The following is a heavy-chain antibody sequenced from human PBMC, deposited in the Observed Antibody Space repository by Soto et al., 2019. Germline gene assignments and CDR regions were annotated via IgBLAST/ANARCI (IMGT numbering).Heavy chain of an antibody. V-gene: IGHV1-69*01. CDR3: ARGMEDTDMVPFDY. J-gene: IGHJ4*02. CDR1: GGTFSSYA. CDR2: IIPIFGTA. D-gene: IGHD5-18*01. Sequence: QVQLVQSGAEVKEPGSSVKVSCKASGGTFSSYAISWVRQAPGQGLEWMGGIIPIFGTANYAQKFQGRVTITADEYKSTAYMEVSSLRSEDTAVYYCARGMEDTDMVPFDYWCQGTLVTVSS.